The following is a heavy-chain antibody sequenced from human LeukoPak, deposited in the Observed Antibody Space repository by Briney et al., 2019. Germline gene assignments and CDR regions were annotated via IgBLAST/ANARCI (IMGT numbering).Heavy chain of an antibody. V-gene: IGHV3-23*01. CDR1: GFTMSSFA. J-gene: IGHJ4*02. Sequence: GGSLRLSCAASGFTMSSFAMTWVRQAPGKGLEWVSSLSASGPTYYTDSVKGRFTISRDNSKNTLYLQMNSLRAEDTAVYYCAKDRYYGSGSYYFDYWGQGTLVTVSS. D-gene: IGHD3-10*01. CDR3: AKDRYYGSGSYYFDY. CDR2: LSASGPT.